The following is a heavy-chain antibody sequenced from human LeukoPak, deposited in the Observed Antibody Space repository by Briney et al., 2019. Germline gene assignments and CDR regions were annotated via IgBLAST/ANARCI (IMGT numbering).Heavy chain of an antibody. D-gene: IGHD3-3*01. V-gene: IGHV1-69*05. CDR2: IIPIFGTA. CDR1: GGTFSSYA. CDR3: ARDLSPRLEWLSQGAFDI. J-gene: IGHJ3*02. Sequence: SVKVSCKASGGTFSSYAISWVRQAPGQGLEWMGGIIPIFGTANYAQKFQGRVTITTDESTSTAYMELSSLRSEGTAVYYCARDLSPRLEWLSQGAFDIWGQGTMVTVSS.